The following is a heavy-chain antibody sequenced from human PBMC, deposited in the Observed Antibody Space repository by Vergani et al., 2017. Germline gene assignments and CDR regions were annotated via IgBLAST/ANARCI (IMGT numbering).Heavy chain of an antibody. Sequence: EVQLVESGGGLVQPGGSLRLSCAASGFTFSSYSMNWVRQAPGKGLEWVSYISSSSSTIYYADSVKGRFTISRDNSKNTLYLQMNSLRAEDTAVYYCAREKFGVVNYYYYGMDVWGQGTTVTVSS. CDR1: GFTFSSYS. J-gene: IGHJ6*02. CDR3: AREKFGVVNYYYYGMDV. V-gene: IGHV3-48*01. CDR2: ISSSSSTI. D-gene: IGHD3-3*01.